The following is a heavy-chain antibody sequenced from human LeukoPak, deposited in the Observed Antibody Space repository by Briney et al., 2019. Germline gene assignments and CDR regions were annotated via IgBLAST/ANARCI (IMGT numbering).Heavy chain of an antibody. J-gene: IGHJ6*03. D-gene: IGHD3-10*01. CDR1: GYTFTGYY. V-gene: IGHV1-2*02. CDR3: ARGNTMVRGVQSYYYYYYMDV. CDR2: INPNSGGT. Sequence: ASVKVSCKASGYTFTGYYMHWVRQAPGQGLEWMGWINPNSGGTNYAQKFQGRVTMTRNTSISTAYMELSSLRSEDTAVYYCARGNTMVRGVQSYYYYYYMDVWGKGTTVTISS.